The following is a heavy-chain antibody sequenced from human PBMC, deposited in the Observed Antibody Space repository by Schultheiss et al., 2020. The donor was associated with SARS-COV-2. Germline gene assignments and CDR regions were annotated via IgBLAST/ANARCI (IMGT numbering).Heavy chain of an antibody. CDR3: ARDADGDYGRGGYFDL. Sequence: SETLSLTCAVYGGSFSGYYWSWIRQPPGKGLEWIGSIYYSGSTNYNPSLKSRVTISVDTSKDQFSLKLSSVTAADTAVYYCARDADGDYGRGGYFDLWGRGTLVTVSS. D-gene: IGHD4-17*01. J-gene: IGHJ2*01. CDR2: IYYSGST. CDR1: GGSFSGYY. V-gene: IGHV4-34*01.